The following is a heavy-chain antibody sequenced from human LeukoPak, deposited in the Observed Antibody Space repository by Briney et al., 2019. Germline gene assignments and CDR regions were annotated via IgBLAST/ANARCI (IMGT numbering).Heavy chain of an antibody. V-gene: IGHV1-69*04. CDR2: IIPILGIA. CDR3: AGTPNYYGSVSYPTAHWFDP. J-gene: IGHJ5*02. Sequence: SVKVSCKASGGTFSSYAISWVRQAPGQGLEWMGRIIPILGIANYAQKFQGRVTITADKSTSTAYMELSSLRSEDTAVYYCAGTPNYYGSVSYPTAHWFDPWGQGTLVTVSS. CDR1: GGTFSSYA. D-gene: IGHD3-10*01.